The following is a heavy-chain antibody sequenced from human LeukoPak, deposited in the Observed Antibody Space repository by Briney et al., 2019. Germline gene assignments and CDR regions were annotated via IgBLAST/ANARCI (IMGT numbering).Heavy chain of an antibody. J-gene: IGHJ3*01. CDR2: ISFSSGTI. V-gene: IGHV3-48*01. D-gene: IGHD3-10*01. CDR1: GFSFRSYS. CDR3: ARDTHYYGSGSPAFDF. Sequence: GGSLRLSCEASGFSFRSYSMNWVRQAPGKGLEWISYISFSSGTIHYADSVKGRFTISRDNAKNSLYLQMNSLKAEDTGLYYCARDTHYYGSGSPAFDFWGRGTMVTVSS.